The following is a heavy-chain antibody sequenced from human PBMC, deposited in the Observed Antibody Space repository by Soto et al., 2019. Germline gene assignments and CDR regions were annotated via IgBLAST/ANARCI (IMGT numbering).Heavy chain of an antibody. CDR2: IKQDGSEK. D-gene: IGHD3-10*01. J-gene: IGHJ4*02. CDR1: GFTFSSYW. Sequence: EVQLVESGGGLVQPGGSLRLSCAASGFTFSSYWMSWVRQAPGKGLEWVANIKQDGSEKHYVDSVKGRITISRDNAKNSLYLQMNSLRAEVTAVYYCAREWYGSGSYRAVYWGQGTLVTVSS. CDR3: AREWYGSGSYRAVY. V-gene: IGHV3-7*01.